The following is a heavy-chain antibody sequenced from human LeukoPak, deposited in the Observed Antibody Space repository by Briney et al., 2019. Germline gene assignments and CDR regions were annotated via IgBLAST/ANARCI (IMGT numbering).Heavy chain of an antibody. Sequence: GGSPRLSCAASGFTFSSYWMSWVRQAPGKGLEWVANIKQDGSEKYYVDSVKGRFTISRDNAKNSLYLQMNSLRAEDTAVYYCARVGGGDAFDIWGQGTMVTVSS. D-gene: IGHD3-16*01. J-gene: IGHJ3*02. CDR1: GFTFSSYW. V-gene: IGHV3-7*01. CDR3: ARVGGGDAFDI. CDR2: IKQDGSEK.